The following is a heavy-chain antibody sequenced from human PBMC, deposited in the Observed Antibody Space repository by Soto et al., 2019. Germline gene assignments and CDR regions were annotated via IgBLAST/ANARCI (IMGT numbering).Heavy chain of an antibody. J-gene: IGHJ5*02. V-gene: IGHV1-69*06. CDR3: AREVPAAINNWFDP. CDR1: GGTFRNYG. D-gene: IGHD2-2*02. Sequence: SVKVSCKASGGTFRNYGISWVRPAPGQRLEWLGGIIPIFGTTNYPQKFKGRVTITAANSTNTTYMALTNLSSSDTAVYYSAREVPAAINNWFDPWGQGTLVTVSS. CDR2: IIPIFGTT.